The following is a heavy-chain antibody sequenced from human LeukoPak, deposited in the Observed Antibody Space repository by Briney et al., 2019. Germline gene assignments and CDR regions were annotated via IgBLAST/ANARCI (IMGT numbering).Heavy chain of an antibody. CDR2: IYYSGST. CDR1: GGSISSYY. CDR3: AGCPMVRGAPIDY. J-gene: IGHJ4*02. V-gene: IGHV4-59*01. Sequence: SETLSLTCTVSGGSISSYYWSWIRQPPGKGLEWIGYIYYSGSTNYNPSLKSRVTISVDTSKNQFSLKLSSVTAADTAVYYCAGCPMVRGAPIDYWGQGTLVTVSS. D-gene: IGHD3-10*01.